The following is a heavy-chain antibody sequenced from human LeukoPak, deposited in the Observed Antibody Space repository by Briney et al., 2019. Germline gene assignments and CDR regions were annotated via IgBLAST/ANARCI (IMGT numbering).Heavy chain of an antibody. D-gene: IGHD6-19*01. V-gene: IGHV3-21*04. CDR1: GFTFSSYS. J-gene: IGHJ6*02. CDR2: ISSSSSYI. CDR3: AKVGSSGWYVRAYYYYGMDV. Sequence: GGSLRLSCAASGFTFSSYSMNWVRQAPGKGLEWVSSISSSSSYIYYADSVKGRFTISRDNAKNTLYLQMNSLRAEDTAVYYCAKVGSSGWYVRAYYYYGMDVWGQGTTVTVSS.